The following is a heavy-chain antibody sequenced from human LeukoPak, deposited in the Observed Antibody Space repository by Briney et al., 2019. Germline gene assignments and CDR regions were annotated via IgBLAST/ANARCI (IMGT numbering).Heavy chain of an antibody. J-gene: IGHJ4*02. CDR1: GGSFSGYY. V-gene: IGHV4-34*01. CDR3: ARRARWYCSGGSCYHFDY. Sequence: SETLSLTCAVYGGSFSGYYWSWIRQPPGKGLEWIGEINHSGSTNYNPSLKSRVTISVDTSKNQFSLKLSSVTAADTAVYYCARRARWYCSGGSCYHFDYWGQGTLVTVSS. CDR2: INHSGST. D-gene: IGHD2-15*01.